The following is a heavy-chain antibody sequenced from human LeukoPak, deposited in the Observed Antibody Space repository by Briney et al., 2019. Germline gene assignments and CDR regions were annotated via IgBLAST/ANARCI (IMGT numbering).Heavy chain of an antibody. V-gene: IGHV3-23*01. CDR3: AKDLIAGDTRYYFDY. J-gene: IGHJ4*02. CDR1: AFTFSSYA. CDR2: ISGSGGST. Sequence: GGSLRLSCAASAFTFSSYAMSWVRQAPGKGLEWVSTISGSGGSTYYADSVKGRFTISRDNSKNTLSLQMNSLRAEDPAVYYCAKDLIAGDTRYYFDYWGQGTLVTVSS. D-gene: IGHD1-26*01.